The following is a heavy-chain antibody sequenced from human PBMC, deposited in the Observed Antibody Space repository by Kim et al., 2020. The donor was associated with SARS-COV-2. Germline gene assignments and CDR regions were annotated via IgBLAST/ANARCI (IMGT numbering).Heavy chain of an antibody. J-gene: IGHJ3*02. Sequence: GGSLRLSCAASGFTFSDSAMSWVRQASGKGLEWVGRIRSKASSYATAYDVSVKGRFIISRDDSKNTAYLQMNSLKTEDTAIYYCTRVPPYSNSWWDAVDIWGQGTMVTVSS. D-gene: IGHD6-13*01. CDR3: TRVPPYSNSWWDAVDI. V-gene: IGHV3-73*01. CDR1: GFTFSDSA. CDR2: IRSKASSYAT.